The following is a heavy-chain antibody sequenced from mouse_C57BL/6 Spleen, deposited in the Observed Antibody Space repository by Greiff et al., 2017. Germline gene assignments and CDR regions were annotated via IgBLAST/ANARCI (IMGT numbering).Heavy chain of an antibody. J-gene: IGHJ2*01. Sequence: QVQLQQSGAELAKPGASVQLSCQASGYTFTSYWMHWVKKRTGQGLEWIGYINPSRGYTKYNQNFTDKAPLSADKSSGAAYVQLSGLTYDDSAVYYCARYDGSSYDYWGQGTTLTVSS. CDR1: GYTFTSYW. CDR2: INPSRGYT. V-gene: IGHV1-7*01. CDR3: ARYDGSSYDY. D-gene: IGHD1-1*01.